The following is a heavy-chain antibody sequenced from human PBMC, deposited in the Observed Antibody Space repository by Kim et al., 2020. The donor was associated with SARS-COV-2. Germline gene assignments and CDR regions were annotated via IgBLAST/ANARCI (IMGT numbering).Heavy chain of an antibody. J-gene: IGHJ4*02. CDR2: SGSI. CDR3: ARATYYFDY. V-gene: IGHV3-9*01. Sequence: SGSIGYADSVKGRFTISRDNAKNSLYLQMNSLRAEDTALYYCARATYYFDYWGQGTLVTVSS.